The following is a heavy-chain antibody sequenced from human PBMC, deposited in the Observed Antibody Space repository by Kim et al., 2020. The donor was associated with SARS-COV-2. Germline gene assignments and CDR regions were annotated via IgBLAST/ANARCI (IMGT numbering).Heavy chain of an antibody. CDR1: GFTVSSNY. CDR2: IYSGGST. Sequence: GGSLRLSCAASGFTVSSNYMSWVRQAPGKGLEWVSVIYSGGSTYYADSVKGRFTISRDNSTNTLYLQMNSLRAEDTAVYYCARGSSWDDYYYYGMDVWGQGTTVTVSS. D-gene: IGHD6-13*01. CDR3: ARGSSWDDYYYYGMDV. J-gene: IGHJ6*02. V-gene: IGHV3-53*01.